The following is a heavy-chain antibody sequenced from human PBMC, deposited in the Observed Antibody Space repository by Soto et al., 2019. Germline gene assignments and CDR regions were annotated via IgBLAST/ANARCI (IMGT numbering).Heavy chain of an antibody. CDR2: IDPSDSYT. V-gene: IGHV5-10-1*01. D-gene: IGHD2-2*01. CDR3: ARHGPLGLVVPAATHYYYGMDV. Sequence: GESLKISCKGSGYSFTSYWISWVRQMPGKGLEWMGRIDPSDSYTNYNPSFQGHVTISADKSISTAYLQWSSLKASDTAMYYCARHGPLGLVVPAATHYYYGMDVWGQGTTVTVSS. CDR1: GYSFTSYW. J-gene: IGHJ6*02.